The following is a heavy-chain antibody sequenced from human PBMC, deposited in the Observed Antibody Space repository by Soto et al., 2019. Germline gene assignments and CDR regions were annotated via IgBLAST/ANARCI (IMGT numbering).Heavy chain of an antibody. CDR2: IYHSGST. J-gene: IGHJ6*02. V-gene: IGHV4-30-2*01. D-gene: IGHD6-19*01. CDR3: ARVGDSGESYYYYGMDV. Sequence: SETLSLTCAVSGGSISSGGYSWSWIRQPPGKGLEWIGYIYHSGSTYYNPSLKSRVTISVDRSKNQFSLKLSSVTAADTAVYYCARVGDSGESYYYYGMDVRGQGTTVTVSS. CDR1: GGSISSGGYS.